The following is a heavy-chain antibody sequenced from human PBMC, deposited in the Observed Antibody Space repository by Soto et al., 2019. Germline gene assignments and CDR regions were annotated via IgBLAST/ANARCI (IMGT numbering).Heavy chain of an antibody. CDR2: INPSGGST. CDR1: GYTFTSYY. Sequence: VASVKVSCKASGYTFTSYYMHWVRQAPGQGLEWMGIINPSGGSTSYAQKFQGRVTMTRDTSTSTVYMELSSLRSEDTAVYYCARDFLMATITDYYYGMDVWGQGTTVTVSS. CDR3: ARDFLMATITDYYYGMDV. J-gene: IGHJ6*02. D-gene: IGHD5-12*01. V-gene: IGHV1-46*01.